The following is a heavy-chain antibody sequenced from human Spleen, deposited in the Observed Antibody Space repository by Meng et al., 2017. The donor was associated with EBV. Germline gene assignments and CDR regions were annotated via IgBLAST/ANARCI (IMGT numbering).Heavy chain of an antibody. V-gene: IGHV4-59*01. CDR3: ARNGYDLYFDS. D-gene: IGHD5-12*01. Sequence: PGPGLAQPSEPLSLTRSVSGGSIYAYYWNWIRQPPGKALEWIGYAYYTGRTNYNPSLKSRVAISLDTAKNEFSLDLSSVTAADTAVYYCARNGYDLYFDSWGQGSLVTVSS. CDR1: GGSIYAYY. J-gene: IGHJ4*02. CDR2: AYYTGRT.